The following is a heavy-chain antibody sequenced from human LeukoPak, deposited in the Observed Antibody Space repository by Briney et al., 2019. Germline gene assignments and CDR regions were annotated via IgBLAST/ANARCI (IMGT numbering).Heavy chain of an antibody. CDR3: AEDGGQDDYYYYYMDV. D-gene: IGHD2-15*01. V-gene: IGHV3-9*01. J-gene: IGHJ6*03. Sequence: GGSLRLSCAASGFTFDDYAMHWVRQAPGKGLEWISGISWNSGSIGYADSVKGRFTISRDNAKNSLYLQMNSLRAEDTALYYCAEDGGQDDYYYYYMDVWGKGTTVTVSS. CDR1: GFTFDDYA. CDR2: ISWNSGSI.